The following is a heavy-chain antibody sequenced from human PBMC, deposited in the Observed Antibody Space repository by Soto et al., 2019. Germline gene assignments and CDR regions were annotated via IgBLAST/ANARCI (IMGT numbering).Heavy chain of an antibody. CDR2: ITDNGGST. CDR3: AKEVYGAARGGMDV. J-gene: IGHJ6*02. D-gene: IGHD3-10*01. Sequence: EVQLVESGGGLVQPGGSLRLSCAASGFTFRNNVMNWVRQAPGRGLEWVSAITDNGGSTYYADSVKGRCTISRDNSKNTLYLQVNSLRAEDTAVYYCAKEVYGAARGGMDVWGQGTTVTVSS. V-gene: IGHV3-23*04. CDR1: GFTFRNNV.